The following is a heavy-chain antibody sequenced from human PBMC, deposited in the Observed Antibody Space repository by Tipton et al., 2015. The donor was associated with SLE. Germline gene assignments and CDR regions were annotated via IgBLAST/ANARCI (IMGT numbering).Heavy chain of an antibody. D-gene: IGHD1-1*01. CDR3: TRSWNGPLDL. J-gene: IGHJ2*01. CDR1: GGSFSGYY. V-gene: IGHV4-34*01. CDR2: INHSGST. Sequence: TLSLTCAVFGGSFSGYYWSWIRQPPGKGLEWIGEINHSGSTNYIPSLKSRVTISVDTSKNQFSLKLSSVTAADTAVYYCTRSWNGPLDLWGRGTLVTVSS.